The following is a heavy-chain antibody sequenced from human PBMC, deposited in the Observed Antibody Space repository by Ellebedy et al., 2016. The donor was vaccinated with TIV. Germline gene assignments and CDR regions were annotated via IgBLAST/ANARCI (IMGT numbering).Heavy chain of an antibody. V-gene: IGHV4-39*01. D-gene: IGHD3-10*01. CDR2: IFDTGST. Sequence: SETLSLTCTASGGSISGSSYYWGWIRQSPGKGLEWIGNIFDTGSTYYNPSLKSRVIISADTSKNQFSLRLSSVTAADTAVYYCARWFGELLYVRWFDPWGQGTLVTVSS. CDR3: ARWFGELLYVRWFDP. J-gene: IGHJ5*02. CDR1: GGSISGSSYY.